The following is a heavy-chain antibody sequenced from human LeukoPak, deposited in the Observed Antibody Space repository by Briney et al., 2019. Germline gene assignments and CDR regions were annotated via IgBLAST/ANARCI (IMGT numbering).Heavy chain of an antibody. J-gene: IGHJ6*03. CDR2: ISGSGGST. V-gene: IGHV3-23*01. CDR1: GFTFSSYA. Sequence: AGGSLRLSCAASGFTFSSYAMSWVRQAPGKGLEWVSAISGSGGSTYYADSVKGRFTISRDNSKNTLYLQMNSLRAEDTAVYYCARDSGSYGRGYYYYMDVWGKGTTVTVSS. D-gene: IGHD1-26*01. CDR3: ARDSGSYGRGYYYYMDV.